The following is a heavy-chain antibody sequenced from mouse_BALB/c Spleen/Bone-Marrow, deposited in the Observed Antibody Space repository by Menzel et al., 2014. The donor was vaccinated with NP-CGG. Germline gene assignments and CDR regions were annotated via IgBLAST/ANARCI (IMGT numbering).Heavy chain of an antibody. Sequence: EVQLVESEGGLVQPGGSLRLSCATSGFTFSDYYMNWVRQPPGKALEWLGFIRNKANGYTTEYSASVKGRFTISRDNSQNILYLQMNTLRAEDSATYYCARDKGRVLSDCWGQGATLTVSS. V-gene: IGHV7-3*02. CDR1: GFTFSDYY. D-gene: IGHD1-1*01. CDR2: IRNKANGYTT. CDR3: ARDKGRVLSDC. J-gene: IGHJ2*01.